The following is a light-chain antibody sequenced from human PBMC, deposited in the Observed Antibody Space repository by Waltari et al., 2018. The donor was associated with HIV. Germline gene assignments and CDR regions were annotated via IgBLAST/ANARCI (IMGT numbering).Light chain of an antibody. J-gene: IGKJ4*01. V-gene: IGKV3-20*01. CDR1: QTVSSYY. CDR3: QQYAMLPVVP. CDR2: GAS. Sequence: EIVLTQSPATLSLSPGERATLSCRASQTVSSYYLAWYQQKPGQAPRLLIYGASSRATGIPYRFSGSGSGTDFTLTISRLEPEVFAVYYCQQYAMLPVVPFGGGTKVEIK.